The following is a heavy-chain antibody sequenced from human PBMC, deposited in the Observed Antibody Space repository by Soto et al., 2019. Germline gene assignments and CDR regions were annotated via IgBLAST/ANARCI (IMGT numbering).Heavy chain of an antibody. V-gene: IGHV3-7*03. CDR1: GFSFSSHW. CDR3: VRHCGDYGDLGWFDP. CDR2: IKQDGSEK. Sequence: EVQLVESGGGWVQPGGSLRLSCAASGFSFSSHWMSWVRQAPGKGLAWVANIKQDGSEKYYVDSVKGRFTISRDNAKNSLYLPMNSLRAEETAVYYCVRHCGDYGDLGWFDPWGLGTLVTVSS. J-gene: IGHJ5*02. D-gene: IGHD4-17*01.